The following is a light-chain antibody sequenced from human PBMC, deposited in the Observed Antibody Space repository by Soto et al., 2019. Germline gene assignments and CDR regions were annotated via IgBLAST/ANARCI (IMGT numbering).Light chain of an antibody. CDR1: TNDIGGYNL. CDR3: CSFAGGATFV. Sequence: QSALTQPASVSGSPGQSITISCTGTTNDIGGYNLVSWYQQHPGKAPKLMIYEANKRPSGVSDRFSGSKSGNTASLTISPLQAEDEADYSCCSFAGGATFVFGGGTTLTVL. V-gene: IGLV2-23*02. J-gene: IGLJ2*01. CDR2: EAN.